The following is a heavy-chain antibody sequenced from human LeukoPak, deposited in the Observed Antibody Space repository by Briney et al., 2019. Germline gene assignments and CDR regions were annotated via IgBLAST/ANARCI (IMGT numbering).Heavy chain of an antibody. CDR1: GFTFNNYW. Sequence: GGSLRLSCAASGFTFNNYWMHWVRQAPGMGLVWVSSIRFDGGDTAYADSAKGRFTISRDNAKNSLYLQMNSLRAEDTAVYYCARGGGYYGSGSLHYYYYGMDVWGQGTTVTVSS. V-gene: IGHV3-74*01. CDR2: IRFDGGDT. D-gene: IGHD3-10*01. CDR3: ARGGGYYGSGSLHYYYYGMDV. J-gene: IGHJ6*02.